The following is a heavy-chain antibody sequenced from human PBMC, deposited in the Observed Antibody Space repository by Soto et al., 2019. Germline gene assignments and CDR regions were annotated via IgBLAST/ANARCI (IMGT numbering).Heavy chain of an antibody. V-gene: IGHV3-48*01. D-gene: IGHD3-22*01. CDR1: GFTFSSYA. CDR2: ISSSSSTI. Sequence: PGGSLRLSCAASGFTFSSYAMSWVRQAPGKGLEWVSYISSSSSTIYYADSVKGRFTISRGNAKNSLYLQMNSLRAEDTAVYYCARDYHYYDSSGYPIDYWGQGALVTVSS. J-gene: IGHJ4*02. CDR3: ARDYHYYDSSGYPIDY.